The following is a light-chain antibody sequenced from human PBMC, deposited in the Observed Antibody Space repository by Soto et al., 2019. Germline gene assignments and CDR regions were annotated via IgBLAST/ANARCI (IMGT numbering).Light chain of an antibody. V-gene: IGKV3-15*01. Sequence: EIVMTQSPDTLSVSPGDRATLSFMASRSVGSNLAWYQQKPGQAPRLLIYGTSIRATGIPARFSGSGSGTEFSLTISSLQSEDFAVYYCQQRNKWPPVTFGGGTKVDI. J-gene: IGKJ4*01. CDR1: RSVGSN. CDR3: QQRNKWPPVT. CDR2: GTS.